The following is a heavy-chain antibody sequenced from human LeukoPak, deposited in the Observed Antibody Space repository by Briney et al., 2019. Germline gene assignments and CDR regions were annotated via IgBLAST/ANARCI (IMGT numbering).Heavy chain of an antibody. CDR2: ISGSGGST. D-gene: IGHD4-17*01. V-gene: IGHV3-23*01. CDR1: GFTFSSYA. J-gene: IGHJ4*02. CDR3: AKGRGHDYGDYVGYYFDY. Sequence: PGGSLRLSCAASGFTFSSYAMSWVRQAPGKGLEWVSAISGSGGSTYYADSVKGRFTISRDNSKNTLYLQMNSLRAEDTAVYYCAKGRGHDYGDYVGYYFDYWGQGTLVTVSS.